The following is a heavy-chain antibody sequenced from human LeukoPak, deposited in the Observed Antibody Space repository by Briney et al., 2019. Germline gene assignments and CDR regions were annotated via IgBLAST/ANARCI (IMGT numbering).Heavy chain of an antibody. Sequence: SGTLSLTCTVSGGSISSHYWSWIRQPPGKGLEWIGYIYYSGSTNYNPSLKSRVTISVDTSKNQFSLKLSSVTAADTAVYYCARASARHFDYWGQGTLVTVSS. J-gene: IGHJ4*02. D-gene: IGHD3-3*01. CDR1: GGSISSHY. CDR2: IYYSGST. V-gene: IGHV4-59*11. CDR3: ARASARHFDY.